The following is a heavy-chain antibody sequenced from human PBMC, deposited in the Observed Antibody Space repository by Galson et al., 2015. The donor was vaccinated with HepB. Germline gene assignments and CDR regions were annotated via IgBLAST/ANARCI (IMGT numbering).Heavy chain of an antibody. D-gene: IGHD6-19*01. Sequence: SLRLSCAASGFTFSSYWMHWVRQAPGKRLVWVSRINSDGSSTSYADSVKGRFTISRDNAKNTLYLQMNSLRAEDTAVYYCTRDSGAEQWLALWGLGWFDPWGQGTLVTVSS. CDR3: TRDSGAEQWLALWGLGWFDP. J-gene: IGHJ5*02. CDR2: INSDGSST. V-gene: IGHV3-74*01. CDR1: GFTFSSYW.